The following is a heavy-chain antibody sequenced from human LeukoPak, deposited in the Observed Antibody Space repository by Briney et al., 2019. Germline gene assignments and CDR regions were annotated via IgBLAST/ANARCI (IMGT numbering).Heavy chain of an antibody. CDR2: INPNSGNT. CDR3: ARNHRTTVAGARPPAY. CDR1: VYTFTSYC. J-gene: IGHJ4*02. D-gene: IGHD6-19*01. V-gene: IGHV1-8*02. Sequence: ASVKVSCKASVYTFTSYCMHWVRQAPGQGLEWMGIINPNSGNTGYAQKFQGRVTMTRNTSISTAYMELSSLRSEDTAVYYCARNHRTTVAGARPPAYWGQGTLVTVSS.